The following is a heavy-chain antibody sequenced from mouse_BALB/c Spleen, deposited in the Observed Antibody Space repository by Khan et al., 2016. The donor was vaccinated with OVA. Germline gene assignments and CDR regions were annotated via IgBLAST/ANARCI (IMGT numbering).Heavy chain of an antibody. CDR3: ARSKYGNYVVFAY. Sequence: EVQLQESGPGLVKPSQSLSLTCTVTGYSITSDYAWNWIRQFPGNKLEWMGYISYSGSTSYNPSLKSRISITRDTSKNQFFLQLNSVTTEDTATYYCARSKYGNYVVFAYWGQGTLVTVSA. V-gene: IGHV3-2*02. D-gene: IGHD2-10*02. CDR2: ISYSGST. CDR1: GYSITSDYA. J-gene: IGHJ3*01.